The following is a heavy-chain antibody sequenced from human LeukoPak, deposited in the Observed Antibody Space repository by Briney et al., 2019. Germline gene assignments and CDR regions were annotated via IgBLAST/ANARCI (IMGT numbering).Heavy chain of an antibody. CDR3: AWSTGDFAYGMDV. D-gene: IGHD5/OR15-5a*01. J-gene: IGHJ6*02. CDR1: GGSISGSSYY. V-gene: IGHV4-39*01. CDR2: IYYSGST. Sequence: SETLSLTCTVSGGSISGSSYYWGWIRQPPGKGLEWIGSIYYSGSTYYNPSLKSRVTISVDTSKNQLSLKLSSVTAADTAVYYCAWSTGDFAYGMDVWGQGTTVTVSS.